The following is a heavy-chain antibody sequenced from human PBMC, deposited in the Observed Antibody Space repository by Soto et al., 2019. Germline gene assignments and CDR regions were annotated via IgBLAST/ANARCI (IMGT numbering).Heavy chain of an antibody. CDR1: GFTFSTYA. D-gene: IGHD2-15*01. V-gene: IGHV3-23*01. Sequence: GGSLRLSCAASGFTFSTYAMSWVRQAPGKGLEWVSGISGSGGSTDYADSVKGRSTISRDNSKNTLYLQMNSLRADDTAVYYCAKGGCSGATCPMGFDYWGQGTLVTVSS. J-gene: IGHJ4*02. CDR2: ISGSGGST. CDR3: AKGGCSGATCPMGFDY.